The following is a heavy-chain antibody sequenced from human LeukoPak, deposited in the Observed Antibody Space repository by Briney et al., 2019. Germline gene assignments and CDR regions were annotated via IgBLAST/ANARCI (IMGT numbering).Heavy chain of an antibody. J-gene: IGHJ4*02. V-gene: IGHV6-1*01. Sequence: SQTPSLTCAISGDSVSSNSAAWNWIRQSPSRGLEWLGRTYYRSEWHTDYAESMNSRIIINPDTSKNQFSLHLNSVTPEDTAVYYCATWRFDSWGQGTLVTVSS. CDR2: TYYRSEWHT. CDR3: ATWRFDS. CDR1: GDSVSSNSAA.